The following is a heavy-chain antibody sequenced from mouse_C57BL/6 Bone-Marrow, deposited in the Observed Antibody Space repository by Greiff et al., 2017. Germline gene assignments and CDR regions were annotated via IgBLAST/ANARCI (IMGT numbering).Heavy chain of an antibody. CDR1: GYTFTNYW. CDR2: IYPGGGYT. J-gene: IGHJ2*01. V-gene: IGHV1-63*01. CDR3: ARGLPRAYYFDY. Sequence: QVQLKESGAELVRPGTSVKMSCKASGYTFTNYWIGWAKQRPGHGLEWIGDIYPGGGYTNYNEKFKGKATLTADKSSSTAYMQFSSLTSEDSAIYYCARGLPRAYYFDYWGQGTTLTVSS. D-gene: IGHD2-10*01.